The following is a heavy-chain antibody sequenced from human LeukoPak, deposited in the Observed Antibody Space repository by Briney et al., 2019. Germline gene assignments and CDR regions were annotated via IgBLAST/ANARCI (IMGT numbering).Heavy chain of an antibody. CDR1: GFTFDDYA. Sequence: GGSLRLSCAASGFTFDDYAMHWVRQAPGKGLVWVSRINSDGSNTSYADSVKGRFTISRDNAKNTLYLQMNSLRAEDTAVYYCGRGPSGNIAVAASVWGQGTLVTVSS. V-gene: IGHV3-74*01. D-gene: IGHD6-19*01. J-gene: IGHJ4*02. CDR3: GRGPSGNIAVAASV. CDR2: INSDGSNT.